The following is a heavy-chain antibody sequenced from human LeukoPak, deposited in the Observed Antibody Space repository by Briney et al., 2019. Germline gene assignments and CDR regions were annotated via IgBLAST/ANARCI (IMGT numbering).Heavy chain of an antibody. V-gene: IGHV1-18*01. Sequence: VASVTVSYKASGYTFTKYGVSWVRQASGQGREWMGWISAYNGDIKYAQRGKGRVTMTTDTSTSTVYMELRSLRSDDTAVYYCARESGSDAFDIWGQGTMVTVSS. CDR2: ISAYNGDI. CDR3: ARESGSDAFDI. J-gene: IGHJ3*02. CDR1: GYTFTKYG.